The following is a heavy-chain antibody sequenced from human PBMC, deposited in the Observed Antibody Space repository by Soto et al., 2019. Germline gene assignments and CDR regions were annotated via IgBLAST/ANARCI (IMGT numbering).Heavy chain of an antibody. CDR1: GFTFSSYA. CDR3: ASLVGATTLYGFDY. D-gene: IGHD1-26*01. V-gene: IGHV3-30-3*01. Sequence: QVQLVESGVGVVQPGRSLRLSCAASGFTFSSYAMHWVRQAPGKGLAWVAVISYDGSNKYYAGSVKGRFTISRDNSKNTLSLQMNSLRAEDTAVYYCASLVGATTLYGFDYWGQGTLVTVSS. J-gene: IGHJ4*02. CDR2: ISYDGSNK.